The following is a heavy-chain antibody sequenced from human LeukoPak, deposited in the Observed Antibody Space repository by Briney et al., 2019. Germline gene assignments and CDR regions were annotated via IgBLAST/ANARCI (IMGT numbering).Heavy chain of an antibody. CDR1: GGTFSSYA. D-gene: IGHD1-26*01. J-gene: IGHJ4*02. CDR2: IIPILGIA. CDR3: ARANSGIVGATTVDY. V-gene: IGHV1-69*04. Sequence: ASVKVSCKASGGTFSSYAISWVRRAPGQGLEWMGRIIPILGIANYAQKFQGRVTITADKSTSTAYMELSSLRSEDTAVYYCARANSGIVGATTVDYWGQGTLVTVSS.